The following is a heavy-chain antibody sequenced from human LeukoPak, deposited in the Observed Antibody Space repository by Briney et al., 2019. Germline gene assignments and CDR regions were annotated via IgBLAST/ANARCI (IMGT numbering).Heavy chain of an antibody. D-gene: IGHD1-26*01. J-gene: IGHJ4*02. CDR1: GFSFSNYG. V-gene: IGHV3-33*06. CDR2: IWDDGSYK. CDR3: AKPTSGSGSFLIDY. Sequence: GESLKISCAASGFSFSNYGMHWVRQAPGKGLEWVAVIWDDGSYKYYADSVKGRFTISRDNSKNTLYLQITSLRAEDAAVYYCAKPTSGSGSFLIDYWGQGTLVTVSS.